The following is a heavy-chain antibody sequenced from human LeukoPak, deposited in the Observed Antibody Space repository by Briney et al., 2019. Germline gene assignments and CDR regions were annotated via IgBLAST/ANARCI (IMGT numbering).Heavy chain of an antibody. V-gene: IGHV3-7*01. CDR2: ISPDGSEK. Sequence: PGGSLRLSCAVSGLRLGSDWMSWVRQAPGKGLEWVANISPDGSEKFYVDAVKGLLIISRDNGKNSLYLQLNSLRADDTAVYYCARYYDPAVGDAFDLWGQGTMVTVSS. CDR3: ARYYDPAVGDAFDL. CDR1: GLRLGSDW. D-gene: IGHD3-16*01. J-gene: IGHJ3*01.